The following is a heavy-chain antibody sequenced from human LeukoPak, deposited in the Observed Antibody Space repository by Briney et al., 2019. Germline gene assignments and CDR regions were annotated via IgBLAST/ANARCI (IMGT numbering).Heavy chain of an antibody. CDR3: ARDPRTLNDYGGNSDY. J-gene: IGHJ4*02. CDR2: IIPIFGTA. V-gene: IGHV1-69*13. CDR1: GGTFSSYA. D-gene: IGHD4-23*01. Sequence: EASVKVSCKASGGTFSSYAISWVRQAPGQGLEWMGGIIPIFGTANYAQKFQGRVTITADESTSTAYMELSSLRSEDTAVYYCARDPRTLNDYGGNSDYWGQGTLVTVSS.